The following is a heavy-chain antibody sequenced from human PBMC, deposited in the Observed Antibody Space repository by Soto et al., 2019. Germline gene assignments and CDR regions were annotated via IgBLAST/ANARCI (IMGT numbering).Heavy chain of an antibody. V-gene: IGHV3-30*18. CDR2: ISYDGSNK. J-gene: IGHJ4*02. Sequence: GGSLRLSCAASGFTFSSYGMHWVRQAPGKGLEWVAVISYDGSNKYYADSVKGRFTISRDNSKNTLYLQMNSLRAEDTAVYYCAKAGGYSSGWTDYWGQGTLVTVSS. CDR1: GFTFSSYG. CDR3: AKAGGYSSGWTDY. D-gene: IGHD6-19*01.